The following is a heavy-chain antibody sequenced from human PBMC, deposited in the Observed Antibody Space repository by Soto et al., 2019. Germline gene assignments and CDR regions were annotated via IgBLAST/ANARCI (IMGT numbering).Heavy chain of an antibody. CDR3: ARVATRGYVNWFDP. CDR2: IYYSGST. Sequence: SETLSLTCTVSGGSISSYYWSWIRQPPGKGLEWIGYIYYSGSTNHNPSLKSRVTISVDTSKNQFSLKLSSVTAADTAVYYCARVATRGYVNWFDPWGQGTLVTVSS. V-gene: IGHV4-59*01. J-gene: IGHJ5*02. D-gene: IGHD5-18*01. CDR1: GGSISSYY.